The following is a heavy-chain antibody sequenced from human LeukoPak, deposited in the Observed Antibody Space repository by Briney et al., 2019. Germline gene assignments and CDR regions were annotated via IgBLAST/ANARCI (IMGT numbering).Heavy chain of an antibody. Sequence: SETLSLTCTVSGGSISSYYWSWIRQPAGKGLEWIGRIYTRGSTNYNPSLKSRVTMSADMSKNQFSLKLSSVTAADAAVYYCAREEDYYHSSGYYLYWGQGTLVTVSS. CDR2: IYTRGST. J-gene: IGHJ4*02. CDR3: AREEDYYHSSGYYLY. V-gene: IGHV4-4*07. D-gene: IGHD3-22*01. CDR1: GGSISSYY.